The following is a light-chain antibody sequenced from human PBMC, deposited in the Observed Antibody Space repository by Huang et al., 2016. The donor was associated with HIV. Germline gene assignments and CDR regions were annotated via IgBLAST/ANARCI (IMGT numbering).Light chain of an antibody. CDR3: QQYYSYSRS. CDR2: KAA. CDR1: QSIDNW. Sequence: DIQLTQSPSTLSASVGDRVIITCRASQSIDNWVAWYQQKPGEAPKILIYKAATLETGVPSRFSGSGSGTEFTLTISSLQPDDFATYYCQQYYSYSRSFGQGTKVEIK. J-gene: IGKJ1*01. V-gene: IGKV1-5*03.